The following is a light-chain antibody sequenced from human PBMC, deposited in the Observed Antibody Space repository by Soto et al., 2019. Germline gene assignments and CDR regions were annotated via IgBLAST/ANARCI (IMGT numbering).Light chain of an antibody. CDR1: QSLLHSNGYNY. V-gene: IGKV2-28*01. J-gene: IGKJ2*01. CDR3: MQALQSPYT. CDR2: LGS. Sequence: DIVMTQSPLSLPVTPGEPASISCRSSQSLLHSNGYNYLDWYLQKPGQSPQLLIYLGSNRASGVPVRFIGSGSGTDFTLKISRVEAEDVGVYYCMQALQSPYTFGQGTKLEIK.